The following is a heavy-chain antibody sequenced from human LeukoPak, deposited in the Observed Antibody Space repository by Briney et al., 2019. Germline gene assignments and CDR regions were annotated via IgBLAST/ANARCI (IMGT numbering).Heavy chain of an antibody. Sequence: GGSLRLSCAACGFTVSSNYKSWVRQAPGKGLEWVSVIYSGGSTYYADSVKGRFTISRDNSKNTLYLQMNSLRAEDTAVYYCARSSRGDSSGYYPRYFDYWGQGTLVTVSS. CDR1: GFTVSSNY. D-gene: IGHD3-22*01. CDR3: ARSSRGDSSGYYPRYFDY. J-gene: IGHJ4*02. CDR2: IYSGGST. V-gene: IGHV3-66*02.